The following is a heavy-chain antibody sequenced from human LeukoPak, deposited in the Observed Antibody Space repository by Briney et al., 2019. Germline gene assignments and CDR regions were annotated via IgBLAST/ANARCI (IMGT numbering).Heavy chain of an antibody. CDR3: ARVLIAAAGTDY. V-gene: IGHV1-2*02. D-gene: IGHD6-13*01. J-gene: IGHJ4*02. Sequence: ASVKVSCKASGYTFTGYYMHWVRQAPGQGLEWMGWINPNSGGTNYAQEFQGRVTMTRDTSISTAYMELSRLRPDDTAVYYCARVLIAAAGTDYWGQGTLVTVSS. CDR1: GYTFTGYY. CDR2: INPNSGGT.